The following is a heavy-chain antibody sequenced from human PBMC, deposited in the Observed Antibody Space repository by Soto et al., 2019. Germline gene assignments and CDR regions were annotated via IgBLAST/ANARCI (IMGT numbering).Heavy chain of an antibody. V-gene: IGHV4-59*08. D-gene: IGHD2-2*01. CDR2: LYYSGST. J-gene: IGHJ4*02. Sequence: WIGYLYYSGSTNYNPSLKSRVTISVDTSKNQFSLKLSSVTAADTAVYYCARHAGYCSSTSCYAPGIFDYWGQGTLVTVSS. CDR3: ARHAGYCSSTSCYAPGIFDY.